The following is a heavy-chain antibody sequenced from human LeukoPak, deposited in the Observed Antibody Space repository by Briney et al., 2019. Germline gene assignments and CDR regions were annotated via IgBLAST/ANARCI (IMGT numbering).Heavy chain of an antibody. Sequence: PGGSLRLSCAASGFTLSSYWMSWVRQAPGKGLEWVANIKQDGSEKYYVDSVKGRFTISRDNAKNSLYLQMNSLRAEDTAVYYCARSRGPSYFYDSSGYPSGYWGQGTLVTVSS. CDR2: IKQDGSEK. J-gene: IGHJ4*02. D-gene: IGHD3-22*01. CDR1: GFTLSSYW. V-gene: IGHV3-7*01. CDR3: ARSRGPSYFYDSSGYPSGY.